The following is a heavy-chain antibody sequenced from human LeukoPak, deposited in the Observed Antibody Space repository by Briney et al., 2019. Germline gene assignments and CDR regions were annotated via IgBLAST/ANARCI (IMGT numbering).Heavy chain of an antibody. J-gene: IGHJ4*02. V-gene: IGHV4-59*08. CDR3: ARAGVSKYYDSSGYYYN. D-gene: IGHD3-22*01. CDR2: IYYSGST. Sequence: SETLSLTCTVSGGSISSYYWSWIRQPPGKGLEWIGYIYYSGSTNYNPSLKSRVTISVDTSKNQFSLKLSSVTAADTAVYYCARAGVSKYYDSSGYYYNWGQGTLVTVSS. CDR1: GGSISSYY.